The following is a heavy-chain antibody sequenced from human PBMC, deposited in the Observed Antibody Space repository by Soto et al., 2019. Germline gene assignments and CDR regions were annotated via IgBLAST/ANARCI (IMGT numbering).Heavy chain of an antibody. D-gene: IGHD3-3*01. V-gene: IGHV4-59*01. Sequence: SETLSLTCTVSGGSINTYYWTWIRQPPGKGLEWIGFIYFDGKTDYNPSLKSRVTISVDMSKNQFSLKLNSVTAADTAVYYFARAPYYSFWSGYSDNWFDPWGQGTLVTVSS. CDR3: ARAPYYSFWSGYSDNWFDP. CDR1: GGSINTYY. J-gene: IGHJ5*02. CDR2: IYFDGKT.